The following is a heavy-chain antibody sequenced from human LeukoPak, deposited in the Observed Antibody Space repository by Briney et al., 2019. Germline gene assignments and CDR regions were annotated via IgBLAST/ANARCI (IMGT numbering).Heavy chain of an antibody. Sequence: GGSLRLSCAARRVSFSSSSMSWVCQAPGKGLEWVSSITSSSSFIYYADSVKGRFTISRDNARNSLYLQMNSLRAEDTPVYYCARGGCGYDWNDPFDIWGQGTMVTVSS. V-gene: IGHV3-21*01. CDR3: ARGGCGYDWNDPFDI. D-gene: IGHD5-12*01. J-gene: IGHJ3*02. CDR2: ITSSSSFI. CDR1: RVSFSSSS.